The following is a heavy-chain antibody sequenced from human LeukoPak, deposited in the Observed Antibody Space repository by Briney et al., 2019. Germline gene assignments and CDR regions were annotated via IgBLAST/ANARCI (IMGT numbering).Heavy chain of an antibody. CDR3: ASTTRGGTYYYYMDV. CDR2: IYSGGSI. Sequence: PGGSLRLSCAASGFTVSSNYMTWVRQAPGKGLEWVSVIYSGGSIYYADSVKGRFTVSRDNSKNTVYLQMNSLRAEDTAVYFCASTTRGGTYYYYMDVWGKGTTVTISS. D-gene: IGHD3-10*01. J-gene: IGHJ6*03. V-gene: IGHV3-53*01. CDR1: GFTVSSNY.